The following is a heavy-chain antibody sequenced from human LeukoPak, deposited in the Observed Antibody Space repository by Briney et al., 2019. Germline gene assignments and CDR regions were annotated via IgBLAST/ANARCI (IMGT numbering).Heavy chain of an antibody. V-gene: IGHV1-69*13. CDR3: ARWYYYGSGSFPTTNWFDP. CDR1: GGTFSSYA. D-gene: IGHD3-10*01. J-gene: IGHJ5*02. Sequence: SVKVSCKASGGTFSSYAISWVRQAPGQGLEWMGGIIPIFGTANYAQKFQGRVTITADESTSTAYMELSSLRSEDTAVYYCARWYYYGSGSFPTTNWFDPWGRGTLVTVSS. CDR2: IIPIFGTA.